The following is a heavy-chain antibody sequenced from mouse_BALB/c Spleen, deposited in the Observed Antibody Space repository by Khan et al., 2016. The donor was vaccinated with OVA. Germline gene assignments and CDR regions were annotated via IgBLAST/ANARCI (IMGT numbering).Heavy chain of an antibody. CDR2: INSNGGST. J-gene: IGHJ2*01. V-gene: IGHV5-6-3*01. Sequence: EVELVESGGGLVQPGGSLKLSCAASGFTFSSYGMSWVRQTPDKRLELVATINSNGGSTYYPDSVKGRFTISRDNAKNTLSLQMSSLKSEDTAMYYCARMARTINWGQGTTLTVSS. CDR3: ARMARTIN. CDR1: GFTFSSYG.